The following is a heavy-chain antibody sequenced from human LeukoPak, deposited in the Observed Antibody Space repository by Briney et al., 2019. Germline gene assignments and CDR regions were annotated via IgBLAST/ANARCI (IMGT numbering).Heavy chain of an antibody. CDR1: GGSISDYY. V-gene: IGHV4-4*07. CDR3: ARDFQI. J-gene: IGHJ3*02. CDR2: IYTSGST. Sequence: ASETLSLTCTVSGGSISDYYWSWIRQPPGKGLEWIGLIYTSGSTKYNPSLKSRVTMSVDTSKKQISLKLSSVTAADTAVYYCARDFQIWGQGTMVTVSS.